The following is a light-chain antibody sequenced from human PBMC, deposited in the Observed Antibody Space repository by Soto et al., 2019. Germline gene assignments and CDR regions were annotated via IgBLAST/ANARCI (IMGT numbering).Light chain of an antibody. CDR3: CSFTSSSAHV. J-gene: IGLJ1*01. CDR2: EVN. Sequence: QSALAQPASVSGSPGQSITISCTGTSSDFGNYNLASWYQQHPGKVPKLILFEVNKRPSGVSGRFSGSKSGNTASLTLSGLQAEDEADYYCCSFTSSSAHVFGTGTKVTVL. CDR1: SSDFGNYNL. V-gene: IGLV2-23*02.